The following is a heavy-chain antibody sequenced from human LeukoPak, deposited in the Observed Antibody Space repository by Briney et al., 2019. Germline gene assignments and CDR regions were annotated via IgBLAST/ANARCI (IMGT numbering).Heavy chain of an antibody. J-gene: IGHJ3*02. CDR2: IYTSGST. V-gene: IGHV4-4*07. CDR1: GGSLSSYY. D-gene: IGHD3-22*01. CDR3: AHYYDSRGVGAFDI. Sequence: SETMSLTCTVSGGSLSSYYWRWLRQPAGKGMEWIGRIYTSGSTNYNPSLKSRVTTSVDTSKNQFSPKLSSVTAADTAVYYCAHYYDSRGVGAFDIWGQGTMVTVSS.